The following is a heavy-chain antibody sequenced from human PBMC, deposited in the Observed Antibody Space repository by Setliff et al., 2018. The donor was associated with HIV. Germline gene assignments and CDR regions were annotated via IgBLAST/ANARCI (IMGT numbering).Heavy chain of an antibody. D-gene: IGHD6-13*01. CDR3: ARGLTAPAAAGS. V-gene: IGHV4-38-2*02. Sequence: PSETLSLTCRVSGYSLSSASYWGWIRQSPEKGLEWIGSISLSGSTYYNPSLQSRVTISIDMSKNHFSLNLKSVTAADTAIYYCARGLTAPAAAGSWGQGMLVTVSS. J-gene: IGHJ5*02. CDR1: GYSLSSASY. CDR2: ISLSGST.